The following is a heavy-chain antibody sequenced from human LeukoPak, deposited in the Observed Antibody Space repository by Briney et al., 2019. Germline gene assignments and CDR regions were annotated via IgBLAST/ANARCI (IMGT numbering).Heavy chain of an antibody. J-gene: IGHJ4*02. D-gene: IGHD3-10*01. CDR3: ARATYYGSAFDY. CDR2: INPNGGGT. CDR1: GYTFTGYY. Sequence: SVKVSCKASGYTFTGYYMHWVRQAPCQGVEWMGWINPNGGGTKYEQKFQGRVTMTRDTSINTAYMEASSLRSDDTAVYYCARATYYGSAFDYWGQGTLVTVSS. V-gene: IGHV1-2*02.